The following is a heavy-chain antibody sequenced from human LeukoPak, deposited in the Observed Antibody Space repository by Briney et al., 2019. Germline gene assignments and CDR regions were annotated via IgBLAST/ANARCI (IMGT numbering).Heavy chain of an antibody. CDR2: ICGSGGST. CDR3: AKDRVQPPSPPNYYGSGSPPYYFDY. V-gene: IGHV3-23*01. Sequence: GGSLRLSCAAFGFTFSSHAMSWVRQAPGKGLEWVSAICGSGGSTYYADSVKGRFTISRDNSKNTLYLQMNSLRAEDTAVYYCAKDRVQPPSPPNYYGSGSPPYYFDYWGQGTLVTVSS. D-gene: IGHD3-10*01. CDR1: GFTFSSHA. J-gene: IGHJ4*02.